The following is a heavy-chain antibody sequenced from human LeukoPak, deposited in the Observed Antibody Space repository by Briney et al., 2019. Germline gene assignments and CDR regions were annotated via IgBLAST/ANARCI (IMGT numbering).Heavy chain of an antibody. J-gene: IGHJ6*02. CDR1: GFTFSSYA. CDR3: ARDGGNFHDLYCYYYYGMDV. Sequence: PGGSLRLSCAASGFTFSSYAMHWVRQAPGKGLEWVAVISYDGSNKYYADSVKGRFTISRDNSKNTLYLQMNSLRAEDTAVYYCARDGGNFHDLYCYYYYGMDVWGQGTTVTVSS. CDR2: ISYDGSNK. D-gene: IGHD4-23*01. V-gene: IGHV3-30-3*01.